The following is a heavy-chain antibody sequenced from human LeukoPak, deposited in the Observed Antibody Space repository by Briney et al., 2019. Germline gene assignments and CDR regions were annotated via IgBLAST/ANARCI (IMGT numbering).Heavy chain of an antibody. V-gene: IGHV1-8*03. Sequence: GASVKVSCKASGYTFTSYEINWVRQATGQGLEWMGWMNPNSGNTGYAQKFQGRVSITRNSSISSVYMELSSLRSEDTAVYYCARGLRGNYWGQGTLVTVSS. CDR2: MNPNSGNT. CDR1: GYTFTSYE. J-gene: IGHJ4*02. D-gene: IGHD3-16*01. CDR3: ARGLRGNY.